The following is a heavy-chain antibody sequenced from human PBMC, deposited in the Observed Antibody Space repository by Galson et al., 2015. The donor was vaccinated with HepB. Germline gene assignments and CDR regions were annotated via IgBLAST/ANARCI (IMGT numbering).Heavy chain of an antibody. D-gene: IGHD6-19*01. V-gene: IGHV2-5*02. J-gene: IGHJ4*02. CDR2: IYWDDDK. CDR3: AHRFFYPDSSGWYYFDY. Sequence: PALVKPTQTLTPTCTFSGFSLSTSGVGVGWIRQPPGKALEWLALIYWDDDKRYSPSLKSRLTITKDTSKNQVVLTMTNMDPVDTATYYCAHRFFYPDSSGWYYFDYWGQGTLVTVPS. CDR1: GFSLSTSGVG.